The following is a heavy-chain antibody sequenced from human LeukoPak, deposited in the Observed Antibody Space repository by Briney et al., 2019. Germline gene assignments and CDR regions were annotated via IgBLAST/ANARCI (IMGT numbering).Heavy chain of an antibody. CDR2: ISSSSSYI. CDR1: GFTFSSYS. V-gene: IGHV3-21*01. D-gene: IGHD2-2*01. J-gene: IGHJ4*02. Sequence: GGSLRLSCAASGFTFSSYSMNWVRQAPGKGLEWVSSISSSSSYIYYADSVKGRFTISRDNAKNSLHLQMNSLRAEDTAVYYCARVRSAVVVPAATDYWGQGTLVTVSS. CDR3: ARVRSAVVVPAATDY.